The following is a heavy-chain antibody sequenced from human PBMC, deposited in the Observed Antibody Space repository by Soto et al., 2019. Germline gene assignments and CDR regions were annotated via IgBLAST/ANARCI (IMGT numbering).Heavy chain of an antibody. Sequence: SVKVSCKASGGTFSSYAISWVRQAPGQGLEWMGGIIPIFGTANYAQKFQGRVTITADESTSTAYMELSSLRSEDTAVYYCARGGYSYGYNYYYGMDGWGQGTTVTVSS. V-gene: IGHV1-69*13. J-gene: IGHJ6*02. D-gene: IGHD5-18*01. CDR2: IIPIFGTA. CDR3: ARGGYSYGYNYYYGMDG. CDR1: GGTFSSYA.